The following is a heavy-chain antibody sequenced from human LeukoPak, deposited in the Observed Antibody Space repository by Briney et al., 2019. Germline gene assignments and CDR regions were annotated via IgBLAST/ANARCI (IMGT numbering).Heavy chain of an antibody. J-gene: IGHJ4*02. D-gene: IGHD2-15*01. Sequence: ASVKFSCKASGYTFTSYYMHWVRQAPGQGLEWKGIINPSGGSTSYAQKFQGRVTMTRDTSTSTVYMELSSLRSEDTAVYYCARDLEYCSGGSCSDDYWGQGTLVTVPS. CDR1: GYTFTSYY. CDR2: INPSGGST. CDR3: ARDLEYCSGGSCSDDY. V-gene: IGHV1-46*01.